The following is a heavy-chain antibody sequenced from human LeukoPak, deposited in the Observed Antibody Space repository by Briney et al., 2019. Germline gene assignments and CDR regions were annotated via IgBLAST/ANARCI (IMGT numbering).Heavy chain of an antibody. CDR1: RFTFSSYG. V-gene: IGHV3-30*02. J-gene: IGHJ5*02. Sequence: GGSLRLSCAASRFTFSSYGMHWVRQAPGKGLEWVAFIRYDGSNKYYADSVKGRFTISRDNSKNTLYLQMNSLRAEDTAVYYCAKDGYCSSTSCYPNWFDPWGQGTLVTVSS. CDR2: IRYDGSNK. D-gene: IGHD2-2*03. CDR3: AKDGYCSSTSCYPNWFDP.